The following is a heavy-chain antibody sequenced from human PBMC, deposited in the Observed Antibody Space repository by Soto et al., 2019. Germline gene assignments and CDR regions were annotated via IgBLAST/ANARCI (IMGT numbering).Heavy chain of an antibody. CDR2: IGSNGGST. CDR3: VKDQDWNYASNDAFDI. D-gene: IGHD1-7*01. J-gene: IGHJ3*02. Sequence: GGSLRLSCSASGFTFRSYAMHWVRQAPGKGLEYVSAIGSNGGSTYYADSVKGRFTISRDNSKNTLYLQMSSLRAEDTAMYYCVKDQDWNYASNDAFDIWGQGTMVTVSS. V-gene: IGHV3-64D*06. CDR1: GFTFRSYA.